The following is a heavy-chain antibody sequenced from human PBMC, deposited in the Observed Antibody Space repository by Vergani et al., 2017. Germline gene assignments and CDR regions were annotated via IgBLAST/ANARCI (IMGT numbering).Heavy chain of an antibody. CDR2: IYYSGST. Sequence: QVQLQESGPGLVKPSQTLSLTCTVSGGSISSGGYYWSWIRQHPGKGLEWIGYIYYSGSTNYNPSLKSRVTISVDTSKNQFSLKLSSVTAADTAVYYCARMWSTIFGVVSAEYYFDYWGQGTLVTVSS. V-gene: IGHV4-31*03. CDR1: GGSISSGGYY. CDR3: ARMWSTIFGVVSAEYYFDY. D-gene: IGHD3-3*01. J-gene: IGHJ4*02.